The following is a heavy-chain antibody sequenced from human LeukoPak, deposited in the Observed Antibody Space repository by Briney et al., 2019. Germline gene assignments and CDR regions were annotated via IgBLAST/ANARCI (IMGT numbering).Heavy chain of an antibody. V-gene: IGHV3-64*02. Sequence: GGSLRLSCAGTGLSFSSYTLQWVRQAPGKGLEYVSSLSRDGRYRYYADSVKGRFTISRDNSKNTTYLQMGSLRPEDKAVYYCRGVGATKDYWGQGTLVTVSS. CDR1: GLSFSSYT. CDR3: RGVGATKDY. J-gene: IGHJ4*02. D-gene: IGHD1-26*01. CDR2: LSRDGRYR.